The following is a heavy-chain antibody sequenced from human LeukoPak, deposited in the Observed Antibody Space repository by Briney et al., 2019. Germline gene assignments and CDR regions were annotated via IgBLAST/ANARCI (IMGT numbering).Heavy chain of an antibody. Sequence: GGSLSLSRAASGFTFSSYWMHWVRHAPGKGLVWVSRIVSDGSSATYADSVRGRFTVSRDNAKSTLFLQMNSLTPEDTAVYYCVRDIATTPVYWGQGALVTVSS. CDR1: GFTFSSYW. CDR3: VRDIATTPVY. CDR2: IVSDGSSA. D-gene: IGHD2-15*01. J-gene: IGHJ4*02. V-gene: IGHV3-74*01.